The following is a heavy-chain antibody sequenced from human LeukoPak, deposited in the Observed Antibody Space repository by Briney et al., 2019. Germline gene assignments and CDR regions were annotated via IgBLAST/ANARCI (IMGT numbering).Heavy chain of an antibody. CDR3: AKDLRGGPNYLAFDY. V-gene: IGHV3-30*18. D-gene: IGHD4-4*01. CDR2: ISYDGSNK. J-gene: IGHJ4*02. CDR1: GFTFSSYG. Sequence: GSLRLSCAASGFTFSSYGMHWVRQAPGKGLEWVAVISYDGSNKYYADSVKGRFTISRDNSKNTLYLQMNSLRAEDTAVYYCAKDLRGGPNYLAFDYWGQGTLVTVSS.